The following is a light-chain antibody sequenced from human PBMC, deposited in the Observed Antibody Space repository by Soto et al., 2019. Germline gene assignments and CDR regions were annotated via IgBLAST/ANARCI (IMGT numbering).Light chain of an antibody. CDR1: QSVLYSFNSRNC. CDR3: QQYSTSPHS. V-gene: IGKV4-1*01. Sequence: DIVMTQSPDSLAVSLGERATINCKSIQSVLYSFNSRNCLAWYQQRPGQPPKLLIYWASTRQSGVPDRFSGSGSDTDFTLTITNLQAEDVAVYYCQQYSTSPHSFGQGTKLEIK. J-gene: IGKJ2*01. CDR2: WAS.